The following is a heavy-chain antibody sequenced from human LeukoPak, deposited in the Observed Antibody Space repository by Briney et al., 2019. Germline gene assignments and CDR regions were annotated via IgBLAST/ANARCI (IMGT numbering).Heavy chain of an antibody. CDR2: ISSSGSTI. V-gene: IGHV3-11*01. CDR1: GFTFSDYY. CDR3: ASDYPFYYYYFYV. J-gene: IGHJ6*03. Sequence: GGSLRLSCAASGFTFSDYYMSWIRQAPGKGLEWVSYISSSGSTIYYADSVKGRFTISRDNSKNTLYLQMNSLRAEDTAVYSCASDYPFYYYYFYVWGKGATVTVSS.